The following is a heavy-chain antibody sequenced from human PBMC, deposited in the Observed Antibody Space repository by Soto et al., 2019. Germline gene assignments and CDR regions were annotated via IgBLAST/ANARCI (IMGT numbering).Heavy chain of an antibody. D-gene: IGHD3-3*01. J-gene: IGHJ3*02. Sequence: GASVKVSCKASGYTFTSYYMDWVRQAPGQGLEWMGIINPSGGSTSYAQKFQGRVTMTRDTSTSTVYMELSSLRSEDTAVYYCASRYYDFWGGYYFGPDAFDIWGQGTMVTVSS. CDR1: GYTFTSYY. CDR3: ASRYYDFWGGYYFGPDAFDI. CDR2: INPSGGST. V-gene: IGHV1-46*03.